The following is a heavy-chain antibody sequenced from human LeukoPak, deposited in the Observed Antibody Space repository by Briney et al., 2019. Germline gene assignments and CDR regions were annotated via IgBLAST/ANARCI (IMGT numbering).Heavy chain of an antibody. D-gene: IGHD6-13*01. CDR3: ARGPVRIAAAGETSFDY. CDR1: GGSFSGYY. V-gene: IGHV4-34*01. CDR2: INHSGST. J-gene: IGHJ4*02. Sequence: PSETLSLTCAVYGGSFSGYYWSWIRQPPGKGLEWIGEINHSGSTNYNPSLKSRVTISVDTSKNQFSLKLSSVTAADTAVYYCARGPVRIAAAGETSFDYWGQGTLVTVSS.